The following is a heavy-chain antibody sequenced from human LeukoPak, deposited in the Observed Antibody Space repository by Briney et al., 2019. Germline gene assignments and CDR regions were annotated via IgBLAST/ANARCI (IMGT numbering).Heavy chain of an antibody. V-gene: IGHV1-8*03. J-gene: IGHJ6*03. D-gene: IGHD2-2*01. CDR1: GYTFTSYD. CDR3: ARGLYCSSTSCYPYYYMDV. Sequence: ASVKVSCKASGYTFTSYDINWVRQATGQGLEWMGWMNPNSGNTGYAQKFQGRVTITRNTSISTAYMELSSLRSKDTAVYYCARGLYCSSTSCYPYYYMDVWGKGTTVTVSS. CDR2: MNPNSGNT.